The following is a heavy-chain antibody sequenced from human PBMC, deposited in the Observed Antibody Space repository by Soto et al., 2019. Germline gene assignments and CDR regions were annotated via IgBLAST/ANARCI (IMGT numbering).Heavy chain of an antibody. D-gene: IGHD3-3*01. CDR2: ISAYNRNT. Sequence: QVQLVQSGAEVKKPGASVKVSCKASGYTFTSYGISWVRQAPGQGLKRMGWISAYNRNTNYAQKLQGRVTMSTDTATSTAYRELRSLTSDDTAVYYCARGERLWSGPDYWGQGTLVTVSS. V-gene: IGHV1-18*01. CDR3: ARGERLWSGPDY. CDR1: GYTFTSYG. J-gene: IGHJ4*02.